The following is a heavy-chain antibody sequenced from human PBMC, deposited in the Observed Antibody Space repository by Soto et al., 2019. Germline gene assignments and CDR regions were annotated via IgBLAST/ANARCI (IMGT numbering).Heavy chain of an antibody. CDR3: ARERIGDYGDYRGVEYFDL. D-gene: IGHD4-17*01. V-gene: IGHV4-34*09. Sequence: SETLSLTCAVYGGSFSGYYWSWIRQPPEKRQEWIGEIYYSGSTYYNPSLKSRVTISVDTSKNQFSLKLSSVTAADTAVYYCARERIGDYGDYRGVEYFDLWGRGTLVTVSS. CDR1: GGSFSGYY. CDR2: IYYSGST. J-gene: IGHJ2*01.